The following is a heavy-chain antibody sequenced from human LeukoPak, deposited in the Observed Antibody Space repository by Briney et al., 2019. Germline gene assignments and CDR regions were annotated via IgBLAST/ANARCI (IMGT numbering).Heavy chain of an antibody. J-gene: IGHJ4*02. Sequence: ASVKVSCKASGYTFTSYGISWVRQAPGQGLEWMGWISANNGDTDYPPKLQDRVTMTTDTYTSTAYMELRSLRSDDTAMYYCARESHETREDYWGQGTLATVSS. CDR3: ARESHETREDY. CDR1: GYTFTSYG. D-gene: IGHD1-1*01. V-gene: IGHV1-18*01. CDR2: ISANNGDT.